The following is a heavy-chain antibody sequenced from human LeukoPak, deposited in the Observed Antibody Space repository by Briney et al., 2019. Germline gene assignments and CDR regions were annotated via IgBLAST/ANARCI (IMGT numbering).Heavy chain of an antibody. CDR1: GGPISSYY. Sequence: SETLSLTCTVSGGPISSYYWSWIRQPPGKGLEWIGYIYYSGSTNYNPSLKSRVTISVDTSKNQFSLKLSSVTAADTAVYYCARDRSLWFGESDYYYGMDVWGQGTTVTVSS. V-gene: IGHV4-59*01. J-gene: IGHJ6*02. CDR3: ARDRSLWFGESDYYYGMDV. CDR2: IYYSGST. D-gene: IGHD3-10*01.